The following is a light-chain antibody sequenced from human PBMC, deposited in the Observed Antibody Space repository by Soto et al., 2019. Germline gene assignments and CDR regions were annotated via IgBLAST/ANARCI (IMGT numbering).Light chain of an antibody. CDR3: QQYNNWIT. Sequence: EMVKTQSPATLSVSPRERTTLSCRASQSVRTNLAWYQQKPGQAPRVLIYGASTRATGVPARFSGSGSGTEFTLTISSLQSEDFVVYYCQQYNNWITFGQGTRLEI. V-gene: IGKV3-15*01. J-gene: IGKJ5*01. CDR1: QSVRTN. CDR2: GAS.